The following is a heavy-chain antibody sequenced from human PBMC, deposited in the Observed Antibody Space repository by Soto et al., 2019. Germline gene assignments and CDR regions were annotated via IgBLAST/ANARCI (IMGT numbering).Heavy chain of an antibody. CDR3: ARESTVTPGEFDY. CDR2: IYYSGST. Sequence: SETLSLTCTVSGGSISSYYWSWIRQPPGKGLEWIGYIYYSGSTNYNPSLKSRVTISVDTSKNQFSLKLSSVTAADTAVYYCARESTVTPGEFDYWGQGTLVTVSS. V-gene: IGHV4-59*01. CDR1: GGSISSYY. D-gene: IGHD4-17*01. J-gene: IGHJ4*02.